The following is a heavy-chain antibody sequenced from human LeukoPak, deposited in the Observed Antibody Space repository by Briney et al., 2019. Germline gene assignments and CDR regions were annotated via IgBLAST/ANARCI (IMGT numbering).Heavy chain of an antibody. Sequence: GGSLRLSCAASGFTFSSYSMNWVRQAPGKGLEWVSAISGGGGSTYYADSVKGRFTISRDNSKNTLYLQMNSLRAEDTAVYYCAKDLTTMIVVVANWGQGTLVTVSS. V-gene: IGHV3-23*01. J-gene: IGHJ4*02. CDR1: GFTFSSYS. CDR3: AKDLTTMIVVVAN. CDR2: ISGGGGST. D-gene: IGHD3-22*01.